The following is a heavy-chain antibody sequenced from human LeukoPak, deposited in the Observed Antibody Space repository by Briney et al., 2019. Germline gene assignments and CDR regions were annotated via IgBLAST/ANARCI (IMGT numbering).Heavy chain of an antibody. CDR1: GFTFSSHC. Sequence: GASLRLSCVVSGFTFSSHCMHWVRRAPGQGLVWVSRVSSDGSSTMYADSVQGRFTISRDNAKNTLYLQMNSLRAGDTAVYYCARGGSPPEALGDAFDIWGQGTMVTVSS. J-gene: IGHJ3*02. V-gene: IGHV3-74*03. D-gene: IGHD1-26*01. CDR3: ARGGSPPEALGDAFDI. CDR2: VSSDGSST.